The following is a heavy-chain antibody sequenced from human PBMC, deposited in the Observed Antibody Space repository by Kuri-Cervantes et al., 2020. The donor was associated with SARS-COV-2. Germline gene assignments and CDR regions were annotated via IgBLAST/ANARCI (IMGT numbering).Heavy chain of an antibody. J-gene: IGHJ5*02. Sequence: SVKVSCKASGGTFSSYTISWVRQAPGQGLEWMGGIIPIFGTANYAQKFQGRVTITADESTSTAYMELSSLRSEDTAVYYCATAAIVGVTRWFDPWGQGTLVTVSS. D-gene: IGHD1-26*01. CDR2: IIPIFGTA. CDR1: GGTFSSYT. V-gene: IGHV1-69*13. CDR3: ATAAIVGVTRWFDP.